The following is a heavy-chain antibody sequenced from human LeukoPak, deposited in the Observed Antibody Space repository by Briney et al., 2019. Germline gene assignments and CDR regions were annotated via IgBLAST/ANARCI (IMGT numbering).Heavy chain of an antibody. J-gene: IGHJ6*02. CDR2: INSEGSST. Sequence: GGSLRLPCAASGFTFSSYWMHWVRQAPGKGLVWISHINSEGSSTTYADSVKGRFTISRDNAKNTLYLQMNSLRAEDTAVYYCARDPPGDGMDVWGQGTTVTVSS. CDR1: GFTFSSYW. V-gene: IGHV3-74*01. CDR3: ARDPPGDGMDV.